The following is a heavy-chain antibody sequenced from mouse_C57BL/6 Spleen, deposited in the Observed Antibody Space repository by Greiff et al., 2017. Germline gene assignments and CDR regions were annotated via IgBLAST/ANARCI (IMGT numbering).Heavy chain of an antibody. CDR1: GYAFSSSW. CDR3: ASPYYYGSSTGFAY. V-gene: IGHV1-82*01. J-gene: IGHJ3*01. CDR2: IYPGDGDT. Sequence: LVESGPELVKPGASVKISCKASGYAFSSSWMNWVKQRPGKGLEWIGRIYPGDGDTNYNGKFKGKATLTADKSSSTAYMQLSSLTSEDSAVYFCASPYYYGSSTGFAYWGQGTLVTVSA. D-gene: IGHD1-1*01.